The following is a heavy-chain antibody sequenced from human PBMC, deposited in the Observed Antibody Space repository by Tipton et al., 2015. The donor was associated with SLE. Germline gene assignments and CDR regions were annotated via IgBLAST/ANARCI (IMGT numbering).Heavy chain of an antibody. CDR2: ISHSGSS. V-gene: IGHV4-38-2*02. J-gene: IGHJ6*03. D-gene: IGHD3-10*01. CDR1: GYSISSGFS. CDR3: ARGGAYGSGTYTYYYHYYYMDV. Sequence: TLSLTCTVSGYSISSGFSWGWIRQPPGKGLEWIAYISHSGSSDYNPSLRSRVTISVDTSKNQFSLRLRSVTAADTAVYYCARGGAYGSGTYTYYYHYYYMDVWGKGTTVTVSS.